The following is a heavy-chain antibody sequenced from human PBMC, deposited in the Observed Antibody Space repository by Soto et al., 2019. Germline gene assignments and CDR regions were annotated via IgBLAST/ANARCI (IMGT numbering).Heavy chain of an antibody. D-gene: IGHD5-12*01. CDR2: IYYSGST. CDR1: GGSISSSSYY. J-gene: IGHJ2*01. CDR3: ASLCIRPRRDGYKSHWYFDL. V-gene: IGHV4-39*01. Sequence: QLQLQESGPGLVKPSETLSLTCTVSGGSISSSSYYWGWIRQPPGKGLEWIGSIYYSGSTYYNPSLKSRVTISLDTYKNQFCLTLSSVTAADTAVYYCASLCIRPRRDGYKSHWYFDLWGRGTLVTVSS.